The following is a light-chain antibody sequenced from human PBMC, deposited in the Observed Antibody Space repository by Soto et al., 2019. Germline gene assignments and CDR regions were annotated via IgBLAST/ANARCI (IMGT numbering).Light chain of an antibody. Sequence: AIQMTQSPSSLSASVGDRVTITCRASQGIRNDLGWYQQKPGKAPKLLIYAASSLQSGVPSRFSGSGSCTDFTLTISSLQPEDFAPYYCLQDYNYPWTFGQGTKVEIK. CDR2: AAS. CDR3: LQDYNYPWT. CDR1: QGIRND. J-gene: IGKJ1*01. V-gene: IGKV1-6*01.